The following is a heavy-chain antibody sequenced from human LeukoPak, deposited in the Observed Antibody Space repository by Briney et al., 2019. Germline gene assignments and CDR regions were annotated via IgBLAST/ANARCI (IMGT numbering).Heavy chain of an antibody. CDR3: ARGGIVAAGTSRFDT. CDR1: GFTFSSYS. CDR2: ISSSSSYI. D-gene: IGHD6-13*01. V-gene: IGHV3-21*04. Sequence: PGGSLRLSCAASGFTFSSYSMNWVRQPPGKGLEWVSSISSSSSYIYYADSVKGRFTISRDNAKNSVYLQMNSLRVEDTAVYYCARGGIVAAGTSRFDTWGQGTLVTVSS. J-gene: IGHJ5*02.